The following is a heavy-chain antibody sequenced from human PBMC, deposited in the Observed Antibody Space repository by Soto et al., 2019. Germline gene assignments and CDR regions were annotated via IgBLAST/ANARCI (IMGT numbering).Heavy chain of an antibody. CDR1: GCKFSDLY. D-gene: IGHD5-18*01. J-gene: IGHJ6*03. Sequence: GGSMRLCCASSGCKFSDLYMSLLRPAPGKGLEWVSYISSSGSTIYYADSVKGRFTISRDNAKNSLYLQMNSLRAEDTAVYYWARDERLIQHEYYYYYLDVRGKGTTVTVSS. CDR2: ISSSGSTI. V-gene: IGHV3-11*01. CDR3: ARDERLIQHEYYYYYLDV.